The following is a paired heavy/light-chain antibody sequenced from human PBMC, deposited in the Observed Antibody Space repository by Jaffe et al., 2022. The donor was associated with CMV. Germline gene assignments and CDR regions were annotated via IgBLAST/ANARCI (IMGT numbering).Heavy chain of an antibody. CDR2: INPNSGGT. Sequence: QVQLVQSGAEVKKPGASVKVSCKASGYTFTGYYMHWVRQAPGQGLEWMGWINPNSGGTNYAQKFQGWVTMTRDTSISTAYMELSRLRSDDTAVYYCARAVRVPNLEWLLSVVPANYYYYMDVWGKGTTVTVSS. CDR1: GYTFTGYY. D-gene: IGHD3-3*01. V-gene: IGHV1-2*04. CDR3: ARAVRVPNLEWLLSVVPANYYYYMDV. J-gene: IGHJ6*03.
Light chain of an antibody. CDR3: QQSYSTPGT. V-gene: IGKV1-39*01. Sequence: DIQMTQSPSSLSASVGDRVTITCRASQSISSYLNWYQQKPGKAPKLLIYAASSLQSGVPSRFSGSGSGTDFTLTISSLQPEDFATYYCQQSYSTPGTFGQGTRLEIK. J-gene: IGKJ5*01. CDR2: AAS. CDR1: QSISSY.